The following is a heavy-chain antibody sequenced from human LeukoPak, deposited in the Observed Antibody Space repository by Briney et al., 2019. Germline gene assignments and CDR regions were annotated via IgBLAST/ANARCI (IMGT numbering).Heavy chain of an antibody. CDR2: IIPILGIA. J-gene: IGHJ5*02. CDR1: GYTFTSYD. CDR3: AGLGATRWFDP. Sequence: AASVKVSCKASGYTFTSYDISWVRQAPGQGLEWMGRIIPILGIANYAQKFQGRVTVTADKSTSTAYMELSSLRSEDTAVYYCAGLGATRWFDPWGQGTLVTVSS. V-gene: IGHV1-69*04. D-gene: IGHD1-26*01.